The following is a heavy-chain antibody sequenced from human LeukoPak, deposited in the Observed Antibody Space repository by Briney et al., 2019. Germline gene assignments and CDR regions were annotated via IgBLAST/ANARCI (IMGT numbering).Heavy chain of an antibody. Sequence: ASVKVSCKASGYTFTGYYMHWVRQAPGQGLEWMGWINPNSGGTNYAQKFQGWVTMTRDTSISTAYMELSRLRSDGTAVYYCAREWRYYYGSGSYSTFDYWGQGTLVTVSS. D-gene: IGHD3-10*01. V-gene: IGHV1-2*04. CDR3: AREWRYYYGSGSYSTFDY. J-gene: IGHJ4*02. CDR1: GYTFTGYY. CDR2: INPNSGGT.